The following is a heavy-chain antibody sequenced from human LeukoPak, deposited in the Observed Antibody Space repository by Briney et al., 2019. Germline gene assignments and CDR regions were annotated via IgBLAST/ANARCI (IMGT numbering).Heavy chain of an antibody. V-gene: IGHV4-59*08. CDR3: ARQLRGEAVAGHLQPFDY. D-gene: IGHD6-19*01. J-gene: IGHJ4*02. CDR2: IYYSGST. CDR1: RGSISSDY. Sequence: SEIRSLTRTVSRGSISSDYCNCIGEPPSNGLECIGYIYYSGSTNYNPSLKSRVTISVDTSKNQFSLKLSSVTAADTAAYFCARQLRGEAVAGHLQPFDYWGQGTLVTVSS.